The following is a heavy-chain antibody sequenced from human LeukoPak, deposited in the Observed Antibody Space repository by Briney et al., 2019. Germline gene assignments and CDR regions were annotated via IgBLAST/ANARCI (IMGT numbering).Heavy chain of an antibody. Sequence: PGGSLKLSCAASGFTFTTYRMPWVRQAPGKGLGYVSGISSDGGSTYYANSVTGRFTISRDNSKNTLYLQMGSLRGEDMAVYSCAREEVELWSGFGYWGQGTLVTVSS. V-gene: IGHV3-64*01. CDR3: AREEVELWSGFGY. D-gene: IGHD5-18*01. CDR1: GFTFTTYR. CDR2: ISSDGGST. J-gene: IGHJ4*02.